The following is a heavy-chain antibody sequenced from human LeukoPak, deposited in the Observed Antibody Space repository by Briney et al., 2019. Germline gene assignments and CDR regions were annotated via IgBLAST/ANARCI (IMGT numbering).Heavy chain of an antibody. J-gene: IGHJ4*02. D-gene: IGHD4-17*01. CDR2: ISGSGGST. V-gene: IGHV3-23*01. CDR3: AKDGYGVLDY. Sequence: GGSLRLSCAASGFTFSNYVMSWVRQAPGKGLEWVSDISGSGGSTHYADPVKGRFTISRENSQNTLYLQMNSLRAEDTAVYYCAKDGYGVLDYWGQGTLVTVSS. CDR1: GFTFSNYV.